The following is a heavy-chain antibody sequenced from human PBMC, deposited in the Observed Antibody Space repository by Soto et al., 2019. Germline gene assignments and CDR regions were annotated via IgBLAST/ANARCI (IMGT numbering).Heavy chain of an antibody. D-gene: IGHD1-7*01. V-gene: IGHV4-30-4*01. J-gene: IGHJ4*02. Sequence: TLSLTCTVSGGSISSGDYYWSWIRQPPGKGLEWIGYIYYSGSTYYNPSLKSRVTISVDTSKNQFSLKLSSVTAADTAVYYCASCNWNYGRYDYWGQGTLVTVSS. CDR2: IYYSGST. CDR1: GGSISSGDYY. CDR3: ASCNWNYGRYDY.